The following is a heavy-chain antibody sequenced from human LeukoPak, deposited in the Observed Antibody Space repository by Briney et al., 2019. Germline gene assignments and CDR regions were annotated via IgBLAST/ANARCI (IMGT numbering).Heavy chain of an antibody. CDR2: INHSGST. Sequence: PSETLSLTCAVYGGSFSGYYWSWIRQPPGKGLEWIGEINHSGSTNYNPSLKSRATISVDTSKNQFSLKLSSVTAADTAVYYCARGIAAAGTNWFDPWGQGTLVTVSS. CDR1: GGSFSGYY. CDR3: ARGIAAAGTNWFDP. D-gene: IGHD6-13*01. V-gene: IGHV4-34*01. J-gene: IGHJ5*02.